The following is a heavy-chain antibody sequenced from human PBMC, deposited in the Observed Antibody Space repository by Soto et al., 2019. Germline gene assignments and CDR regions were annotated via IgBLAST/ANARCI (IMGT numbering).Heavy chain of an antibody. CDR1: GYSFTSYD. Sequence: QVQMVQSGAEVKKPGASVKVSCKASGYSFTSYDINWVRQATGQGLEWMGWVNPNSGNTDYAQKFQGRVTRPRATSQRQANWELTSRGSRDPAVYSWAGGPFVREGYFDPGGGGTLVPAS. D-gene: IGHD4-17*01. J-gene: IGHJ2*01. CDR3: AGGPFVREGYFDP. CDR2: VNPNSGNT. V-gene: IGHV1-8*01.